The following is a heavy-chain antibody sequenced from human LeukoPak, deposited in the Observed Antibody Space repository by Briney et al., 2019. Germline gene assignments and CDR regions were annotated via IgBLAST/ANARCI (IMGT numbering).Heavy chain of an antibody. V-gene: IGHV4-34*01. D-gene: IGHD2-15*01. CDR3: ARGLGVVVAAGKYYFDY. CDR1: GGSFSGYY. J-gene: IGHJ4*02. Sequence: PSETLSLTCAVYGGSFSGYYWSWIRQPPGKGLEWIGEINHSGSTNYNPSLKSRVTISVDTSKNQFSLKLSSVTAADTAVYYCARGLGVVVAAGKYYFDYWGQGTLVTVSS. CDR2: INHSGST.